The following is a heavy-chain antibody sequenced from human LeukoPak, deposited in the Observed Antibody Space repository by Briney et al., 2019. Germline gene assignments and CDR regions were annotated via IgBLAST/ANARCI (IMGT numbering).Heavy chain of an antibody. D-gene: IGHD2-2*01. Sequence: KPSETLSLTCAVYGGSFSGYYWSWIRQPPGKGLEWIGEINHSGSTNYNPSLKSRVTISVDTSKNQFSLKLSSVTAADTAVYYCARESIGCSSTSCSRPPFDYWGRGTLAAVSS. CDR2: INHSGST. J-gene: IGHJ4*02. CDR3: ARESIGCSSTSCSRPPFDY. V-gene: IGHV4-34*01. CDR1: GGSFSGYY.